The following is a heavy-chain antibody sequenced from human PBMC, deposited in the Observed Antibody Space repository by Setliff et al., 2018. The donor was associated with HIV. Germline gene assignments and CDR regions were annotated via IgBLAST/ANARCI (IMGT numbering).Heavy chain of an antibody. D-gene: IGHD3-3*01. J-gene: IGHJ4*02. Sequence: PGGSLRLSCAASGVTLYNTYMDWVRQAPGKGLGWVAGISYDGSNKYYTDSVKGRFTISRDNSKNTLYLQMNSLRAEDSAVYYCARVRLYNTALDYWGQGTLVTVSS. CDR3: ARVRLYNTALDY. V-gene: IGHV3-30*03. CDR1: GVTLYNTY. CDR2: ISYDGSNK.